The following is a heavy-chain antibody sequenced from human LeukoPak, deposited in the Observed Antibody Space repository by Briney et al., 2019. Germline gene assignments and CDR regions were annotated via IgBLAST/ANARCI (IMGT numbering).Heavy chain of an antibody. V-gene: IGHV3-23*01. Sequence: GGSLRLSCAASGFTFSSYAMSWVRQAPGKGLECVSTVSGSGGTTYYPDSVKGRFTISRDNSKNTLYLQMNSLRAEDTAVYYCAKDLFPRPNHDCSSTSCLLYYYYMDVWGKGTTVTVSS. CDR3: AKDLFPRPNHDCSSTSCLLYYYYMDV. J-gene: IGHJ6*03. CDR2: VSGSGGTT. CDR1: GFTFSSYA. D-gene: IGHD2-2*01.